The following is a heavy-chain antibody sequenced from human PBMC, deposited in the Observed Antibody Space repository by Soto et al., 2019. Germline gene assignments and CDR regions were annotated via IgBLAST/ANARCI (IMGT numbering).Heavy chain of an antibody. CDR1: GGTFSSYT. V-gene: IGHV1-69*02. Sequence: ASVKVSCKASGGTFSSYTISWVRQAPGQGLEWTGRIIPILGIANYAQKFQGRVTITADKSTSTAYMELSSLRSEDTAVYYCARVTGDYYDYMDVWGRGTTVTVSS. CDR3: ARVTGDYYDYMDV. J-gene: IGHJ6*03. D-gene: IGHD1-1*01. CDR2: IIPILGIA.